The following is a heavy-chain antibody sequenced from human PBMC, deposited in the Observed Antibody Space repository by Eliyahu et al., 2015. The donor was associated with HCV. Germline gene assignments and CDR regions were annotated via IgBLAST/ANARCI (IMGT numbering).Heavy chain of an antibody. V-gene: IGHV3-49*05. D-gene: IGHD3-16*01. Sequence: EMQLVESGGRLVKPGQSLTLSCAGSGFNFGDYAVNWLRQAPGKGLEWVGVIRSKPYGGTTEYAASVKGRFTISRGETETIAYLQMSGLKSEDTAVYFCTRSGGERLWAFDIWGQGTMVTVSS. CDR1: GFNFGDYA. J-gene: IGHJ3*02. CDR3: TRSGGERLWAFDI. CDR2: IRSKPYGGTT.